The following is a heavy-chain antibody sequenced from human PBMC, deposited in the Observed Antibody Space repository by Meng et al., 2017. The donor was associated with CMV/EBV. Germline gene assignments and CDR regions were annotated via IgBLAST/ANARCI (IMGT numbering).Heavy chain of an antibody. CDR1: GFTFSSYA. V-gene: IGHV3-30-3*01. J-gene: IGHJ4*02. Sequence: GESLKISCAASGFTFSSYAMHWVRQAPGKGLKWVAVISYDGSNKYYADSVKGRFTISRDNSKNTLYLQMNSLRAEDTAVYYCARVAIFGVALDYWGQGTLVTVSS. CDR3: ARVAIFGVALDY. CDR2: ISYDGSNK. D-gene: IGHD3-3*01.